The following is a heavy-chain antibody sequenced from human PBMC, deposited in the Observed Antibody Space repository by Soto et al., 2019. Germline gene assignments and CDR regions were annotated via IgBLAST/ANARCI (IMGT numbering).Heavy chain of an antibody. J-gene: IGHJ4*02. V-gene: IGHV3-30-3*01. Sequence: QVQLVESGGGVVQPGRSLRLSCAASGFTFSSYAMHWVRQAPGKGLEWVAVISYDGSNKYYADSVKGRFTISRDNSKNTLYLQMNSLRAEDTAVYYCTRDPGGDIDYWGQGTLVTVSS. CDR3: TRDPGGDIDY. D-gene: IGHD3-16*01. CDR1: GFTFSSYA. CDR2: ISYDGSNK.